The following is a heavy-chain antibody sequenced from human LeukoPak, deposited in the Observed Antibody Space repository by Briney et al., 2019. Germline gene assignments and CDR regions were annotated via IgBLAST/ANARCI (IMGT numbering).Heavy chain of an antibody. D-gene: IGHD3-22*01. CDR3: AREFEYYYDGSGWNYFDY. Sequence: SVKVSCKASGGTFSSYAISWVRQAPGQGLEWMGGIIPIFGTANYAQKFQGRVTITTDESTSTAYMELSSLRSEDTAVYYCAREFEYYYDGSGWNYFDYWGQGTLVTVSS. V-gene: IGHV1-69*05. J-gene: IGHJ4*02. CDR2: IIPIFGTA. CDR1: GGTFSSYA.